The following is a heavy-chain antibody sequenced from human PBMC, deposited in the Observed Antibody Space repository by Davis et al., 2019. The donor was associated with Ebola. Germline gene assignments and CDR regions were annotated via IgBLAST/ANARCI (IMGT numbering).Heavy chain of an antibody. V-gene: IGHV3-21*01. CDR2: ISSSSSYI. J-gene: IGHJ6*02. D-gene: IGHD6-13*01. CDR3: ARLGGIAAADNYYYYGMDV. Sequence: PGGSLRLSCAASGFTFSSYSMNWVRQAPGKGLEWVSSISSSSSYIYYADSVKGRFTISRDNAKNSLYLQMTSLRAEDTAVYYCARLGGIAAADNYYYYGMDVWGQGTTVTVSS. CDR1: GFTFSSYS.